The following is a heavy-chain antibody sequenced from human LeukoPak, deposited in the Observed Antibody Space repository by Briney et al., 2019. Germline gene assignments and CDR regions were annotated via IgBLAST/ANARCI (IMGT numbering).Heavy chain of an antibody. D-gene: IGHD2-8*01. CDR2: IYHSGST. V-gene: IGHV4-38-2*01. Sequence: SETLSLACGVAAYSIRSDYYWGWIRQPPGKGLERIGNIYHSGSTYYNPSLESRVTLSIDPSTNPSTLKLTTVPSADPAVDYCARPFLMGSTPHYFHYWGRGTLLTVSS. CDR1: AYSIRSDYY. J-gene: IGHJ4*02. CDR3: ARPFLMGSTPHYFHY.